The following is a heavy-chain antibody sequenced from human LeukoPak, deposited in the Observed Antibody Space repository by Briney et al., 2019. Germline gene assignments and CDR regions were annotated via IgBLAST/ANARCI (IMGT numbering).Heavy chain of an antibody. CDR2: ISSDSNYI. CDR3: ARNRGDPSYFDY. D-gene: IGHD4-17*01. CDR1: GFTFSSYT. J-gene: IGHJ4*02. Sequence: GGSLRLSCAASGFTFSSYTMNWVRQPPGKGLEWVSSISSDSNYIYYADSVKGRFTISRDNAWNSLYLQMNSLRAEDTAVYYCARNRGDPSYFDYWGQGTLVTVSS. V-gene: IGHV3-21*01.